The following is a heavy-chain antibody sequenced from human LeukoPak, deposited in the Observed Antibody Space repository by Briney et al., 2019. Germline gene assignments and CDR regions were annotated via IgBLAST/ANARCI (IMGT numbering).Heavy chain of an antibody. V-gene: IGHV3-7*01. J-gene: IGHJ4*02. CDR3: ARDYYDSSGYYYFDY. CDR2: IRQDGSEK. CDR1: GFTFSSYW. D-gene: IGHD3-22*01. Sequence: GGSLRLSCAASGFTFSSYWMSWVRQAPGKGLEWVANIRQDGSEKYYVDSVKGRFTISRDNAKNSLYLQMNSLRAEDTAVYYCARDYYDSSGYYYFDYWGQGTLVTVSS.